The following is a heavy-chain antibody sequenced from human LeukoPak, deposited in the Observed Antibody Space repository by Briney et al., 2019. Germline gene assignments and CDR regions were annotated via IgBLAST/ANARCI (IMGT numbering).Heavy chain of an antibody. CDR2: INPNSGGT. D-gene: IGHD3-10*01. J-gene: IGHJ3*02. Sequence: ASVKVSCKASGYTFTGYYMHWVRQAPGQGLEWMGWINPNSGGTNYAQKFQGRVTMTRDTSISTAYMELSSLRSEDTAVYYCARERFGELFVTNDAFDIWGQGTMVTVSS. V-gene: IGHV1-2*02. CDR1: GYTFTGYY. CDR3: ARERFGELFVTNDAFDI.